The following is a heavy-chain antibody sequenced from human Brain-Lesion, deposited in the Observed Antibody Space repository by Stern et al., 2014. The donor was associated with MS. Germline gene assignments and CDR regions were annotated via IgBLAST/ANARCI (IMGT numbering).Heavy chain of an antibody. J-gene: IGHJ5*02. CDR2: IYYSGNT. Sequence: VQLVESGPGLVKPSETLSLTCTVAGGSVSSTSYAWAWIRQPPGKGLEWIGTIYYSGNTYYSPSLKSRLTLSLDTTKHQFSLQMGFVTAADTAVYYCAGEEDIRYCSGGSCTGNWFDPWGQGTLVTVSS. V-gene: IGHV4-39*01. CDR3: AGEEDIRYCSGGSCTGNWFDP. CDR1: GGSVSSTSYA. D-gene: IGHD2-15*01.